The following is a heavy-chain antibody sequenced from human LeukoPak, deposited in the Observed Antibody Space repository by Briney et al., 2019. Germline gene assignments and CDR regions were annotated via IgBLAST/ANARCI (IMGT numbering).Heavy chain of an antibody. D-gene: IGHD1-26*01. CDR2: MYYRGST. CDR1: GGSISSSSHY. J-gene: IGHJ4*02. Sequence: PSETLSLTCTVSGGSISSSSHYWGWIRQPPGKGLEWIGSMYYRGSTYHNPSLKSEYSISVDTSKIQFSLKLSSVTAADTAVYYCATTTIRLGYWGQGTLVTVSS. CDR3: ATTTIRLGY. V-gene: IGHV4-39*07.